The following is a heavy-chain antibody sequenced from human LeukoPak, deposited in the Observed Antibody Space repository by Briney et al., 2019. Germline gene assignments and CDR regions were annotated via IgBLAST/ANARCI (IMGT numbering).Heavy chain of an antibody. CDR3: ARVAGRYNWFDP. CDR2: VIPIFGTA. CDR1: GGTFSSYA. D-gene: IGHD6-19*01. Sequence: GASVKVSCKASGGTFSSYAISWVRQAPGQGLEWMGGVIPIFGTANYAQKFQGRVTITADKSTSTAYMELSSLRSEDTAVYYCARVAGRYNWFDPWGQGTLVTVSS. J-gene: IGHJ5*02. V-gene: IGHV1-69*06.